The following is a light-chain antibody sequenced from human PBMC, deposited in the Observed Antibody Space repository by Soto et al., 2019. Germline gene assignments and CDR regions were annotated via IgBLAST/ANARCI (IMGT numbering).Light chain of an antibody. V-gene: IGLV2-8*01. CDR1: SSDVGGYNY. CDR3: SSYAGSYTVV. J-gene: IGLJ2*01. CDR2: EVN. Sequence: QSVLTQPPSASGSPGQSVTISCTGTSSDVGGYNYVSWYQQHPGKAPKLMIYEVNKRPSGVPDRFSGSKSGNTVSLTVSGLQTEDEAAYYCSSYAGSYTVVFGGGTQLTVL.